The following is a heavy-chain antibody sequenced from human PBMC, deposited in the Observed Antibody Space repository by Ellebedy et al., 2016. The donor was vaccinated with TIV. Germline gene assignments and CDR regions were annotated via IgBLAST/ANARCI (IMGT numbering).Heavy chain of an antibody. CDR2: ISTSSSTK. D-gene: IGHD4-17*01. CDR3: ARDDYGDFLEWFDP. V-gene: IGHV3-48*04. CDR1: GFTFSYYS. Sequence: PGRSLRLSCAASGFTFSYYSMNWVRQAPGKGLEWVSYISTSSSTKHYADSVKGRFTISRDNTKKSLYLQMNSLRAEDTAVYYCARDDYGDFLEWFDPWGQGTLVTVSS. J-gene: IGHJ5*02.